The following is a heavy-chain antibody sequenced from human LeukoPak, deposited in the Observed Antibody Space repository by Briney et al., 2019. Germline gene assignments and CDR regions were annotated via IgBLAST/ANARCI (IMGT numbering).Heavy chain of an antibody. CDR1: GGSISSSSYY. Sequence: SETLSLTCTVSGGSISSSSYYWGWIRQPPGKGLEWIGSIYYSGSTYYNPSLKSRVTISVDTSKNQFSLKLSSVTAADTAVYYCARVPREAPRRVYVTTDWFDPWGQGTLVTVSS. CDR3: ARVPREAPRRVYVTTDWFDP. D-gene: IGHD4-17*01. V-gene: IGHV4-39*07. J-gene: IGHJ5*02. CDR2: IYYSGST.